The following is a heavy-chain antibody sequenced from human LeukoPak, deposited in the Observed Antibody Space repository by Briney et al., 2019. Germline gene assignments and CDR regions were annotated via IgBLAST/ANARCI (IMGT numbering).Heavy chain of an antibody. CDR1: GFTFSSYA. V-gene: IGHV3-23*01. J-gene: IGHJ4*02. CDR2: ISGNGGNT. CDR3: ARGPYGDYYIDY. Sequence: GGSLRLSCAASGFTFSSYAMSWVRQAPGKGLEWVSAISGNGGNTYYADSVKGRFTISRDNSKNTLYVQMNSLRAEDTAVYYCARGPYGDYYIDYWGQGTLVTVSS. D-gene: IGHD4-17*01.